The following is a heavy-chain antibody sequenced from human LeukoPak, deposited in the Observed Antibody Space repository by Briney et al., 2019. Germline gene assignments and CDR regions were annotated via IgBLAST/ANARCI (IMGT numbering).Heavy chain of an antibody. CDR2: IYSDGGT. V-gene: IGHV3-53*01. J-gene: IGHJ4*02. D-gene: IGHD1-1*01. Sequence: PGGSLRLSCAASGFTVSSNYMGWVRQAPGKGLEWVSVIYSDGGTYYADSVKGRFTISRDNSKNTLYLQMNSLRAEDTAVYYCARFSSSWNDNWGQGTLVTVST. CDR3: ARFSSSWNDN. CDR1: GFTVSSNY.